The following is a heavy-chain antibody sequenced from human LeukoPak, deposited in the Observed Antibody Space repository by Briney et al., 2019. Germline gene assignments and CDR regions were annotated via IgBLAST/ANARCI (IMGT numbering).Heavy chain of an antibody. CDR1: GGSIISYNYY. CDR3: ARRRAERGFYFFDS. Sequence: SETLSLTCTVSGGSIISYNYYWGWIRQPPGKGLEWIGIIHHSGSTSYNPSLPSRVTVYVDTSKNQSSLTLSSVTAADTAVYYCARRRAERGFYFFDSWGQGILVTVSS. CDR2: IHHSGST. V-gene: IGHV4-39*01. J-gene: IGHJ4*02. D-gene: IGHD1-1*01.